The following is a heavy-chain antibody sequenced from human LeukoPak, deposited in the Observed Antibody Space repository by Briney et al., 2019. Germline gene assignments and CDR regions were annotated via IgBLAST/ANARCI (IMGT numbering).Heavy chain of an antibody. Sequence: GGSLRLSCAASGFTFSSYGMHWVRQAPGKGLEWVAVIWYDGSNKYCADSVKGRFTISRDNSKNTLYLQMNSLRAEDTAIYYCARDDDYGDYYLDYWGQGTLVTVSS. D-gene: IGHD4-17*01. CDR1: GFTFSSYG. CDR3: ARDDDYGDYYLDY. CDR2: IWYDGSNK. V-gene: IGHV3-33*01. J-gene: IGHJ4*02.